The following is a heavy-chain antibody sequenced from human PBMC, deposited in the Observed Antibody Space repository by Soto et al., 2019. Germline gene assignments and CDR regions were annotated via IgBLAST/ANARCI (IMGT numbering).Heavy chain of an antibody. CDR1: GYTFTSYY. J-gene: IGHJ5*02. CDR2: INPSDNST. Sequence: VASVKVSCKASGYTFTSYYMHWVRQAPGQGLEWMGVINPSDNSTTYAQKFQGRVTMTRDTSTSTVYMELTSLRSEDTAVYYCARARGWFDPWGQGTLVTVSS. D-gene: IGHD3-10*01. CDR3: ARARGWFDP. V-gene: IGHV1-46*01.